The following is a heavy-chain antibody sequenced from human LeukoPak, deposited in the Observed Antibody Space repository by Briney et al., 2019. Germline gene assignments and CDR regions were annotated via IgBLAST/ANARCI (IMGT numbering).Heavy chain of an antibody. Sequence: PGGSLRLSCAASGFTFSSYSMNWVRQAPGKGLEWVSSISSSSSYIYYADSVKGRFTIPRDNAKNSLYLQMNSLRAEDTAVYYCAREYSSSWYFDYWGQGTLVTVSS. CDR1: GFTFSSYS. J-gene: IGHJ4*02. CDR2: ISSSSSYI. CDR3: AREYSSSWYFDY. V-gene: IGHV3-21*01. D-gene: IGHD6-13*01.